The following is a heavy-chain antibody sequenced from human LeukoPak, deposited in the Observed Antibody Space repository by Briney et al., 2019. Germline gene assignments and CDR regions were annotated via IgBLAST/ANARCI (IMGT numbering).Heavy chain of an antibody. CDR2: INPNSGGT. CDR3: ARDIVGIGYYDSSGHEDY. J-gene: IGHJ4*02. V-gene: IGHV1-2*06. CDR1: GYTFTGYY. D-gene: IGHD3-22*01. Sequence: ASGKVSCKASGYTFTGYYIHWVRQAPGQGLEWMGRINPNSGGTNYAQKFQGRVTMTRDTSISTAYMELSRLRSDDTAVYYCARDIVGIGYYDSSGHEDYWGQGSLVTVSS.